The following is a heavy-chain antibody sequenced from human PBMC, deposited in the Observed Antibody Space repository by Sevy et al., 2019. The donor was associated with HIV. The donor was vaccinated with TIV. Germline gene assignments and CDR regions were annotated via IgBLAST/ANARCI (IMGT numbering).Heavy chain of an antibody. CDR1: GFTFDDYT. Sequence: GGSLRLSCAASGFTFDDYTMHWVRQAPGKGLEWVSLISWDGGSTNYADSMKGRFTISRDNSKNSLYLQMNSLRTEDTALYYCAKDIRCSSTSCSYYYYGMDVWGQGTTVTVSS. CDR2: ISWDGGST. D-gene: IGHD2-2*01. J-gene: IGHJ6*02. V-gene: IGHV3-43*01. CDR3: AKDIRCSSTSCSYYYYGMDV.